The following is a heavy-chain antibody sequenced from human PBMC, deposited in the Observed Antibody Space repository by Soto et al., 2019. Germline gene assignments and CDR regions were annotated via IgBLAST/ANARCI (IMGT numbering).Heavy chain of an antibody. Sequence: SETLSLTCTVSGGSISSDYWTWIQQPPGKGLEWIGYIYYSGITNYNPSLKSRLTISVDTSKNQFSLKLSSVTAADTAVYYCAHRGSVVVTATPVFDPWGQGILVTVSS. CDR1: GGSISSDY. J-gene: IGHJ5*02. CDR2: IYYSGIT. D-gene: IGHD2-21*02. CDR3: AHRGSVVVTATPVFDP. V-gene: IGHV4-59*01.